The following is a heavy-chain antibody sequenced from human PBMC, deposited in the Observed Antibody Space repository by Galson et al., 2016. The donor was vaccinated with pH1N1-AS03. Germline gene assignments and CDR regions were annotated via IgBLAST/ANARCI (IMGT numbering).Heavy chain of an antibody. CDR2: ISGSGGST. Sequence: SLRLSCAASGFTFSSYAMSWVRQAPGKGLEWVSAISGSGGSTYYADSVKGRFILSRDNFKSTLHLQMSSLTVADTAIYFCVKGDNWDSPSMTFHYWGQGTLVTVSS. J-gene: IGHJ1*01. V-gene: IGHV3-23*01. CDR3: VKGDNWDSPSMTFHY. D-gene: IGHD5-24*01. CDR1: GFTFSSYA.